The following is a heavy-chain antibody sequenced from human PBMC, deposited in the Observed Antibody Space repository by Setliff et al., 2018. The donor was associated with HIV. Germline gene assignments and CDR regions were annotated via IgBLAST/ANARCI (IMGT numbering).Heavy chain of an antibody. D-gene: IGHD5-18*01. CDR2: IRYDGSNK. J-gene: IGHJ6*03. CDR1: EFTFSSYG. CDR3: AKDAAASPAINYYYYYIDF. V-gene: IGHV3-30*02. Sequence: GSLRLSCAPSEFTFSSYGMHWVRQAPGKGLEWVSFIRYDGSNKKYADSVKGRFTISRDNSKNTLYLQMNSLRPEDTAVYYCAKDAAASPAINYYYYYIDFWGKGTTVTVSS.